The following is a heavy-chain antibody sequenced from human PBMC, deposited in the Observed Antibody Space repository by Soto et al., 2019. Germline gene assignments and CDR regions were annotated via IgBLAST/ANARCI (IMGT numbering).Heavy chain of an antibody. Sequence: SETLSLTCTVSGGSISSYYWSWIRQPPGKGLEWIGYIYYSGSTNYNPSLKSRVTISVDTSKNQFSLKLSSVTAADTAVYYCARSDSAAAGDRRFDYWGQGTLVIVSS. J-gene: IGHJ4*02. D-gene: IGHD6-13*01. CDR3: ARSDSAAAGDRRFDY. CDR2: IYYSGST. CDR1: GGSISSYY. V-gene: IGHV4-59*08.